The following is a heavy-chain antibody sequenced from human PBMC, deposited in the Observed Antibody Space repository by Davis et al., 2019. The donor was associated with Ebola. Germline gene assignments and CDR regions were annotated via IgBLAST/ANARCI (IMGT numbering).Heavy chain of an antibody. J-gene: IGHJ4*02. CDR1: GFTFSGSA. D-gene: IGHD4-23*01. Sequence: GESLKISCAASGFTFSGSAMHWVRQASGKGLEWVGRIRSKANSYATAYAASVKGTFTISRDDSKNTAYLQMNSLKTEDTAVYYCTRHDGNSTNWGQGTLVTVSS. V-gene: IGHV3-73*01. CDR2: IRSKANSYAT. CDR3: TRHDGNSTN.